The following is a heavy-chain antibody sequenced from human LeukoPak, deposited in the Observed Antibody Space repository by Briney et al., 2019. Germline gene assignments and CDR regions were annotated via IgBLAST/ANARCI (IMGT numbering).Heavy chain of an antibody. Sequence: SETLSLTCAVYGGSFSGYYWSWIRQPPGKGLEWIGEINHSGSTNYNPSLKSRVTISVDTSKNQFSLKLSSVTAADTAVYYCARDVSLYDGKSGWFDPWGQGALVYV. D-gene: IGHD5/OR15-5a*01. CDR2: INHSGST. CDR3: ARDVSLYDGKSGWFDP. J-gene: IGHJ5*02. V-gene: IGHV4-34*01. CDR1: GGSFSGYY.